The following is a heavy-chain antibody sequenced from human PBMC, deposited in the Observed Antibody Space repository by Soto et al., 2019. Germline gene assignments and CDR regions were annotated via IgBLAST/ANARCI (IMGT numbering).Heavy chain of an antibody. CDR2: VYTSGNT. CDR3: AREAGETVGDRYCCDS. D-gene: IGHD6-13*01. Sequence: SETLSLTCTVSGDSFSGYYWSWIRQPAGKGLEWIGRVYTSGNTDYNPSLKSRVTVSVDTSKRQFSLKLNSVTAADPAVYYCAREAGETVGDRYCCDSWGQGPRVTASS. J-gene: IGHJ5*01. V-gene: IGHV4-4*07. CDR1: GDSFSGYY.